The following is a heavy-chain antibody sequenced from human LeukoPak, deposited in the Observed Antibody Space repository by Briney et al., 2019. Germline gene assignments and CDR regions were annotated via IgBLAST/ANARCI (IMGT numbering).Heavy chain of an antibody. J-gene: IGHJ4*02. V-gene: IGHV3-33*01. Sequence: PGGSLRLSCAASGFTFSNYGMHWVRQAPGKGLEWVAVIWFDGSNKFCADSVKGRFTISRDNSKNTLYLQMNSLRAEDTAVYYCASSAGALIDCWGQGTLVIVSS. CDR3: ASSAGALIDC. CDR1: GFTFSNYG. D-gene: IGHD6-19*01. CDR2: IWFDGSNK.